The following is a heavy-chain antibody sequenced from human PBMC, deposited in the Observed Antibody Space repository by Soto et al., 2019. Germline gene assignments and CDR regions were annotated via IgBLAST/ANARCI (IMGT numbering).Heavy chain of an antibody. Sequence: QVQLQQWGAGLLKPSETLSLTCAVYGGSFSGYYWSWIRQPPGKGLEWIGDINHSGSTNYNPSLKSRVTISVDTSKNQFSLKLSSVTAADTAVYYCARAGGHTYYDYIWGSYRPDYWGQGTLVTVSS. D-gene: IGHD3-16*02. CDR2: INHSGST. CDR1: GGSFSGYY. V-gene: IGHV4-34*01. CDR3: ARAGGHTYYDYIWGSYRPDY. J-gene: IGHJ4*02.